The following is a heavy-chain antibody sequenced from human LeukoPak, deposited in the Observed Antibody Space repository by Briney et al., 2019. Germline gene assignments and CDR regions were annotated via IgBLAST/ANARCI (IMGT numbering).Heavy chain of an antibody. V-gene: IGHV1-69*04. CDR1: GGTFSSYV. D-gene: IGHD3-22*01. CDR3: ASLSYYDLSGYFY. Sequence: ASVKVSCKASGGTFSSYVFSWVRQAPGQGLQWMGRVIPILDLTTYAQDFRGRITITADKSTTTVFMELSSLTSDDTAVYYCASLSYYDLSGYFYWGQGTLVTVSS. J-gene: IGHJ4*02. CDR2: VIPILDLT.